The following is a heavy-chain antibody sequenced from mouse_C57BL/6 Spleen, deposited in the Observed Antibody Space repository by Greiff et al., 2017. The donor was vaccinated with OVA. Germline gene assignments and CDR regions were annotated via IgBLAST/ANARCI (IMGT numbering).Heavy chain of an antibody. CDR2: IWTGGGT. V-gene: IGHV2-9-1*01. J-gene: IGHJ4*01. Sequence: VKLMESGPGLVAPSQSLSLTCTVSGFSLTSYAISWVRQPPGKGLEWLGVIWTGGGTNYNSALKYRLSISKNNSKRQVFLKMNSLQTDDTARYYCARIISSSFDYAMDYWGQGTSVTVSS. D-gene: IGHD1-1*01. CDR3: ARIISSSFDYAMDY. CDR1: GFSLTSYA.